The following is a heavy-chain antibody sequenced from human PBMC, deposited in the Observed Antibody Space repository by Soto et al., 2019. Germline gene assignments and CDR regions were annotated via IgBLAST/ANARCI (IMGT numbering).Heavy chain of an antibody. CDR1: GGSISSGGYY. D-gene: IGHD6-13*01. CDR2: IYYSGST. CDR3: ARTDDIAAAGTLDY. J-gene: IGHJ4*02. V-gene: IGHV4-31*03. Sequence: QVQLQESGPGLVKPSQTLSLTCTVSGGSISSGGYYWSWIRQHPGKGLEWIGYIYYSGSTYYNPSLKSRVTISVDTSKNQSSLKLSSVAAADTAVYYCARTDDIAAAGTLDYWGQGTLVTVSS.